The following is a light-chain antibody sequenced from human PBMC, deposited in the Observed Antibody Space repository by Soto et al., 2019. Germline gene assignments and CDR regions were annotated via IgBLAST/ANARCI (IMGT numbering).Light chain of an antibody. Sequence: DIQLTQSPSFLSPSIGESLTITCRASQVISTSLAWYQVKPGKAPKLMIYAASTLESGVTSRFSATVYGKEFSLKITRMKNEELATYYCKKLFDSTITVGNGKRLEIK. J-gene: IGKJ5*01. CDR3: KKLFDSTIT. V-gene: IGKV1-9*01. CDR2: AAS. CDR1: QVISTS.